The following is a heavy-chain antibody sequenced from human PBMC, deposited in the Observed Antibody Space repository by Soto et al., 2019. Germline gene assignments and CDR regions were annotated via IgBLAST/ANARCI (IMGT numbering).Heavy chain of an antibody. V-gene: IGHV4-30-2*01. CDR2: IYHSGST. J-gene: IGHJ5*02. D-gene: IGHD3-10*01. CDR3: ARGGGSGSYYNDPWFDP. Sequence: PSETLSLTCAVSGGSISSGGYSWSWIRQPPGKGLEWIGYIYHSGSTYYNPSLKSRVTISVDRSKNQFSLKLSSVPAADTAVYYCARGGGSGSYYNDPWFDPWGQGTLVTVSS. CDR1: GGSISSGGYS.